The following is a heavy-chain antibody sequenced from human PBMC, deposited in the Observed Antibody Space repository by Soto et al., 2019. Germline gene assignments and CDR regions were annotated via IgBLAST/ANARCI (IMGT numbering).Heavy chain of an antibody. V-gene: IGHV5-51*01. CDR3: ALVVDGLFYSDY. D-gene: IGHD3-22*01. Sequence: GESLKISCKASGYSFTTYWIGWVRQMPGKGLEWMGIIYPGDSDTKYSPSLQGQVTISADTSITTAYLQWTSLKASDTAMYYCALVVDGLFYSDYWGQGTPVTVSS. CDR2: IYPGDSDT. CDR1: GYSFTTYW. J-gene: IGHJ4*02.